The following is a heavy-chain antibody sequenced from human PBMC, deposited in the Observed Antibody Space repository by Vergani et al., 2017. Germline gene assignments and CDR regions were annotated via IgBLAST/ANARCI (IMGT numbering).Heavy chain of an antibody. Sequence: VQLVESGGGVVQPGRSLRLSCAASGFTFSSYSMNWVRQAPGKGLEWVSYISSSSSTIYYADSVKGRFTISRDNSKNTLYLQMNSLRAEDTAVYYCAKDREDTYYDILTGYYKENWFDPWGQGTLVTVSS. D-gene: IGHD3-9*01. CDR1: GFTFSSYS. CDR3: AKDREDTYYDILTGYYKENWFDP. CDR2: ISSSSSTI. V-gene: IGHV3-48*01. J-gene: IGHJ5*02.